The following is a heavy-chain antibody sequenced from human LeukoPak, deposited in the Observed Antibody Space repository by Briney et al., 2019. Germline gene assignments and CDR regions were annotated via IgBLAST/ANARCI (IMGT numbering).Heavy chain of an antibody. CDR3: ARDHYYDSSGYTFGY. CDR2: IYSSGST. J-gene: IGHJ4*02. CDR1: GGSISNYY. Sequence: SETLSLTCTVSGGSISNYYWSWIRQPPGKGLEWIGYIYSSGSTNYNPPLKGRVTISVDTSKNQFSLKLSSVTAADTAVYYCARDHYYDSSGYTFGYWGQGTLVTVSS. V-gene: IGHV4-59*01. D-gene: IGHD3-22*01.